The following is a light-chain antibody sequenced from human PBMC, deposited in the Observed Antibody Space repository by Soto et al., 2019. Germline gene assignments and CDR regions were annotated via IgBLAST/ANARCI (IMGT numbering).Light chain of an antibody. CDR1: QSVSKY. Sequence: EIVLTQSPATLSLSPGDRATLSCRASQSVSKYLAWYQQKPGQAPRLLIHDASNRATGIPARFSGSGSGTDLTLTISSIEPADFGVYYCQQRSNWPQITFGGGTKVEIK. J-gene: IGKJ4*01. V-gene: IGKV3-11*01. CDR2: DAS. CDR3: QQRSNWPQIT.